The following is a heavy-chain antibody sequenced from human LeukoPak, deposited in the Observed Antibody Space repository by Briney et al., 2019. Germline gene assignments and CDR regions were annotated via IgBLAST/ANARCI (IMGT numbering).Heavy chain of an antibody. D-gene: IGHD6-19*01. CDR3: AKSAVARN. Sequence: PGGSLRLSCAASGFTFSSYSVNWVRQAPGKGLEWVSLIYSGGSTYYPDSVKGRFTISRDNSKNTLYLQMNSLRAEDTAVYYCAKSAVARNWGQGTLVTVSS. J-gene: IGHJ4*02. CDR1: GFTFSSYS. CDR2: IYSGGST. V-gene: IGHV3-66*01.